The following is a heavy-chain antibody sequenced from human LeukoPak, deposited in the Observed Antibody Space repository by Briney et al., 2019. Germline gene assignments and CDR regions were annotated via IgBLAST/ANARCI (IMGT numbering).Heavy chain of an antibody. J-gene: IGHJ4*02. V-gene: IGHV3-53*04. CDR1: GFTVSTNY. CDR3: ARGGGDYNPFDY. CDR2: MYSGGST. Sequence: GGSLRLSCAASGFTVSTNYMSWVRQAPGKGLEWVAVMYSGGSTYYADSVKGRFTISRHNSKNTPYLEINSLRPDERTVYHCARGGGDYNPFDYWGQGTLVTVSS. D-gene: IGHD4-17*01.